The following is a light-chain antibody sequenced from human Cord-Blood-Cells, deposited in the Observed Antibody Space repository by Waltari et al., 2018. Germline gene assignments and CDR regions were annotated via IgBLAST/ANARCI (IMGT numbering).Light chain of an antibody. J-gene: IGLJ3*02. Sequence: QSALTQPASVSGSPGQSITISCTETSSDVGSYNIVSWYQQHPGKAPKLMIYEGSKRPSGVSNPFSGSKPGNTASLTISGLQAEDEADYYCCSYAGSSTWVFGGGTKLTVL. V-gene: IGLV2-23*01. CDR2: EGS. CDR3: CSYAGSSTWV. CDR1: SSDVGSYNI.